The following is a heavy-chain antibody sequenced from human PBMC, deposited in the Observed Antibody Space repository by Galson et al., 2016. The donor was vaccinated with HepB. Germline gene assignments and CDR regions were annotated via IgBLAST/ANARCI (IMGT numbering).Heavy chain of an antibody. CDR1: GGSISSSAY. D-gene: IGHD4-17*01. V-gene: IGHV4-39*01. CDR3: ASPRYYGFDN. Sequence: VTLSLTCSVSGGSISSSAYWGWIRQPPGKGLEWIANIHYSGSIDYKSSLKSRVTISLDKFKNQFSLKLTSVTAAETAFYYCASPRYYGFDNWGQGTLVTVYS. CDR2: IHYSGSI. J-gene: IGHJ4*02.